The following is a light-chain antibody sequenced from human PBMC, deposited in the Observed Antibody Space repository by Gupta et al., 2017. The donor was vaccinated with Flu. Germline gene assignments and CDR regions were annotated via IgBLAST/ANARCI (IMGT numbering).Light chain of an antibody. CDR3: GTWDRSRSAGG. J-gene: IGLJ3*02. CDR1: SSNIGGHY. CDR2: EDD. V-gene: IGLV1-51*02. Sequence: QSVLTQPPSVSAAPGQRVTISCSGSSSNIGGHYVSWYQQVPGTAPKLLIDEDDKRPSRIPDRFSASKSGTTATLDITGLQTGDEADYFCGTWDRSRSAGGFGGGTKLTVL.